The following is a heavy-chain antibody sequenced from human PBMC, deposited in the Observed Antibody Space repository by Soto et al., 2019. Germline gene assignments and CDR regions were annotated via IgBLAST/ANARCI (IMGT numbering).Heavy chain of an antibody. CDR2: MSHSGGT. CDR3: ARVERGTATTVVDAFDI. V-gene: IGHV4-34*01. Sequence: QVQLQQWGAGLLKPSETLSLTCAVYGGSVSSSANYYWSWIRQPPGKGLEWIGEMSHSGGTHFNPSLKSRVTISVDTSKNQCSLNMRFVTPADTALYYCARVERGTATTVVDAFDIWGPGTMVTVSS. J-gene: IGHJ3*02. D-gene: IGHD1-1*01. CDR1: GGSVSSSANYY.